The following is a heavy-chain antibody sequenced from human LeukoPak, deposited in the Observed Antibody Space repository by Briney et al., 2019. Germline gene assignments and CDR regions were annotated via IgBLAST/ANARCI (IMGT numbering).Heavy chain of an antibody. Sequence: GGSLRLSCAASGFTFSSYWMSWVRQAPGKGLEWVANIKQDGSEKYYVDSVKGRFTISRDNAKNSLYLQMNSLRAEDTAVYYCARDRTIFGVVIPIDIWGQGTWSPSLQ. V-gene: IGHV3-7*01. J-gene: IGHJ3*02. CDR3: ARDRTIFGVVIPIDI. D-gene: IGHD3-3*01. CDR1: GFTFSSYW. CDR2: IKQDGSEK.